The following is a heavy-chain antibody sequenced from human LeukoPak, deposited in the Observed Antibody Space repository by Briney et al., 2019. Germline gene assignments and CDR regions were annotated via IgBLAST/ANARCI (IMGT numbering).Heavy chain of an antibody. Sequence: GGSLRLSCAASGFTVSSNYLSWVRQAPGKGLEWVSVIYSGGSTYYTDSVKGRFTISRDNSKNTLYLQMNSLRVEDTAVYYCAKDRGITIFGVVIFDAFDIWGQGTMVTVSS. J-gene: IGHJ3*02. D-gene: IGHD3-3*01. CDR2: IYSGGST. CDR1: GFTVSSNY. V-gene: IGHV3-53*01. CDR3: AKDRGITIFGVVIFDAFDI.